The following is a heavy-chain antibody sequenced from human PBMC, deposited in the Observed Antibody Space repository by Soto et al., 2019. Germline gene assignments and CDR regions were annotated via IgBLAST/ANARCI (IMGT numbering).Heavy chain of an antibody. Sequence: SCAASGFTFSSYSMNWVRQAPGKGLEWVSSISSSSSYIYYADSVKGRFTISRDNAKNSLYLQMNSLRAEDTAVYYCARVAVLGMDVWGQGTTVTVSS. V-gene: IGHV3-21*01. J-gene: IGHJ6*02. CDR3: ARVAVLGMDV. D-gene: IGHD2-15*01. CDR2: ISSSSSYI. CDR1: GFTFSSYS.